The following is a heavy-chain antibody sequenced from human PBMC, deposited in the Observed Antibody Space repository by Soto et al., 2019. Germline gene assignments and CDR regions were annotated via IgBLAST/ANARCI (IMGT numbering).Heavy chain of an antibody. J-gene: IGHJ6*03. CDR1: GFTFSSYS. D-gene: IGHD6-13*01. Sequence: LSLTCAASGFTFSSYSMNWVRQAPGKGLEWVSYISSSSSTIYYADSVKSRFTISRDNAKNSLYLQMNSLRAEDTAVYYCAREGVSSWYEDYYYYYYMDVWGKGTTVTVSS. CDR2: ISSSSSTI. V-gene: IGHV3-48*01. CDR3: AREGVSSWYEDYYYYYYMDV.